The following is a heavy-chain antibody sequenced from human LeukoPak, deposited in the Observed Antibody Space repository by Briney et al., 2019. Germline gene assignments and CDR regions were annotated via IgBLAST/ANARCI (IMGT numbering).Heavy chain of an antibody. CDR2: INPNSGGT. V-gene: IGHV1-2*02. CDR3: ARDVDYYDSSGYYYDFDY. J-gene: IGHJ4*02. D-gene: IGHD3-22*01. Sequence: ASVKVSCKASGYTFTGYHMHWVRQAPGQGLEWMGWINPNSGGTNYAQKFQGRVTMTRDKSISTAYMELSRLRSDDTAVYYCARDVDYYDSSGYYYDFDYWGQGTLVTVSS. CDR1: GYTFTGYH.